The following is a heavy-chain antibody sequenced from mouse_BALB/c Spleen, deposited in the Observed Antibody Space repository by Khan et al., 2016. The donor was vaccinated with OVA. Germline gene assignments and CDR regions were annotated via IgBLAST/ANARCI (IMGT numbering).Heavy chain of an antibody. D-gene: IGHD1-1*01. J-gene: IGHJ2*01. CDR2: IKYSGNT. V-gene: IGHV3-2*02. CDR1: GYSITSDYA. Sequence: EVQLQESGPGLVKPSQSLSLTCTVTGYSITSDYAWNWIRQFPGNKLEWMGYIKYSGNTSYNPSLTSRFSITRNTSTNQFFLQLSSVTTDDTATYYCAGSGTISTVVITDFDYWGQGTTLTVSS. CDR3: AGSGTISTVVITDFDY.